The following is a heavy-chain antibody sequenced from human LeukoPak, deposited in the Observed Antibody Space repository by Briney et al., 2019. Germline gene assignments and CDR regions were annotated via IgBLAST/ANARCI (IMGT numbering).Heavy chain of an antibody. J-gene: IGHJ6*02. CDR3: ARAAFCSSTSCYGSFYYYYYGMDV. Sequence: GGSLRLSCAASGFTFSYYAMSWVRQAPGKGLEWVANIKQDGSEKYYVDSVKGRFTISRDNAKNSLYLQMNSLRAEDTAVYYCARAAFCSSTSCYGSFYYYYYGMDVWGQGTTVTVSS. V-gene: IGHV3-7*03. CDR1: GFTFSYYA. D-gene: IGHD2-2*01. CDR2: IKQDGSEK.